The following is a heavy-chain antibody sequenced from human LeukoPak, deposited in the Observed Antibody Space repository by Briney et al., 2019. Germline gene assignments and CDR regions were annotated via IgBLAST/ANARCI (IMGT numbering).Heavy chain of an antibody. CDR3: ARGQRRGYSYGYRISFDY. Sequence: PSETLSLTCTVSGDPIYTYYWSWIRQPPGKGLEYIGYIYHSGDTYYNPSLKSRVTISVDTSNNQFSLRLSSVTAADTAVYYCARGQRRGYSYGYRISFDYWGQGTLVTVSS. CDR1: GDPIYTYY. CDR2: IYHSGDT. V-gene: IGHV4-59*01. D-gene: IGHD5-18*01. J-gene: IGHJ4*02.